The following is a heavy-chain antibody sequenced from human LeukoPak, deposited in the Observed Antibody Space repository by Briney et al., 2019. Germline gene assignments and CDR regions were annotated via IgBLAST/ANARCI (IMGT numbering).Heavy chain of an antibody. J-gene: IGHJ4*02. Sequence: SVKVSCKASGGTFSSYAISWVREAPGQGLEWMGRIIPIFGTANYAQKFQGRVTITTDESTSTAYMGLSSLRSEDTAVYYCAVIHYYDSSGYYSTDYWGQGTLVTVSS. CDR2: IIPIFGTA. V-gene: IGHV1-69*05. CDR3: AVIHYYDSSGYYSTDY. D-gene: IGHD3-22*01. CDR1: GGTFSSYA.